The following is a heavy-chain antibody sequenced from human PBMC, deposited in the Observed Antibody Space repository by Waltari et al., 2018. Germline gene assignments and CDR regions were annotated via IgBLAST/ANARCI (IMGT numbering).Heavy chain of an antibody. CDR3: SGSTKRSFTRYSSGWYAASPFDY. CDR1: GGSFSGYY. V-gene: IGHV4-34*01. CDR2: INHSGST. J-gene: IGHJ4*02. Sequence: QVQLQQWGAGLLKPSETLSLTCAVYGGSFSGYYWSWIRQPPGKGLEWIGEINHSGSTNYNPSLKSRVTISVDTSKNQFSLKLSSVTAADTAVYYCSGSTKRSFTRYSSGWYAASPFDYWGQGTLVTVSS. D-gene: IGHD6-19*01.